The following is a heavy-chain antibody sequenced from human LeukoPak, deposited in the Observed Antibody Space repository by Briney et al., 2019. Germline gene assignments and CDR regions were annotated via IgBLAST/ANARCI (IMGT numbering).Heavy chain of an antibody. Sequence: ASVKVSCKASGGTFSSYAISWVRQAPGQGLEWMGGIIPIFGTANYAQKFQGRVTITADESTSTAYMELSSLRSEDTAVYYCARSRSRSSGWYAGAFDIWGQGTMVTVSS. V-gene: IGHV1-69*13. CDR1: GGTFSSYA. CDR2: IIPIFGTA. CDR3: ARSRSRSSGWYAGAFDI. D-gene: IGHD6-19*01. J-gene: IGHJ3*02.